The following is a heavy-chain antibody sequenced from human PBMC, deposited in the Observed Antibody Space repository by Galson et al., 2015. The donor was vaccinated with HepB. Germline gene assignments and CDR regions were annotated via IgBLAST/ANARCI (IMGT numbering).Heavy chain of an antibody. J-gene: IGHJ4*02. CDR3: AKDRSYDILTGRLDY. V-gene: IGHV3-30*18. CDR1: GFTFSSYG. D-gene: IGHD3-9*01. Sequence: SLRLSCAASGFTFSSYGMHWVRQAPGKGLEWVAVISYDGSNKYYADSVKGRFTISRDNSKNTLYLQMNSLRAEDTAVYYCAKDRSYDILTGRLDYWGQGTLVTVSS. CDR2: ISYDGSNK.